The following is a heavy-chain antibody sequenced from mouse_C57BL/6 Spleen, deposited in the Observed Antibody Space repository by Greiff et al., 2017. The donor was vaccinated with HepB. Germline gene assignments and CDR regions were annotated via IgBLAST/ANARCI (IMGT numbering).Heavy chain of an antibody. CDR1: GYTFTEYT. CDR3: ARHEDLYYGSSEGWYFDV. Sequence: VKLVESGAELVKPGASVKLSCKASGYTFTEYTIHWVKQRSGQGLEWIGWFYPGSGSIKYNEKFKDKATLTADKSSSTVYMELSRLTSEDSAVYFCARHEDLYYGSSEGWYFDVWGTGTTVTVSS. D-gene: IGHD1-1*01. CDR2: FYPGSGSI. V-gene: IGHV1-62-2*01. J-gene: IGHJ1*03.